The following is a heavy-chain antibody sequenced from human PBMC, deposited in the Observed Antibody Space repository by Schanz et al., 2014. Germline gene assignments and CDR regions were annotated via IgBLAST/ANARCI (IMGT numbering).Heavy chain of an antibody. J-gene: IGHJ4*02. CDR3: ARDRRFFDRDDLYYFDS. V-gene: IGHV1-18*01. CDR1: GYTFTTYA. CDR2: ISVYNHNK. D-gene: IGHD3-3*01. Sequence: QVQLVQSGAEVKKPGASVRVSCKASGYTFTTYAMSWVRQAPGQGLEWVGWISVYNHNKEYDQKFQGRVTMTTDTSTSTAYMALTDLRSDDTAVYYCARDRRFFDRDDLYYFDSWGQGTLVTGSS.